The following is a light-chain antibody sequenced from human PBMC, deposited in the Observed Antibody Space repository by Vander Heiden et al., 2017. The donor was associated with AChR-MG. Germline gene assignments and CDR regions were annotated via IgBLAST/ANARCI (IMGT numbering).Light chain of an antibody. J-gene: IGKJ4*01. Sequence: EVVLTPSPGTLSLSPGERASLSCTASQSVSSSYLAWYQQKPGQPPRLLMYGASTRATGIPDRFSGSGSGTDFTLTISRLEPEDFAVYYCQQYGGAPVAFGGGTKVEI. CDR2: GAS. V-gene: IGKV3-20*01. CDR1: QSVSSSY. CDR3: QQYGGAPVA.